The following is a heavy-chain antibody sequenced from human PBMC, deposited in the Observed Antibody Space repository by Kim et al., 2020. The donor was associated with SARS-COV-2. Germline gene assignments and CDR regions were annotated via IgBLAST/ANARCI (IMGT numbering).Heavy chain of an antibody. CDR2: N. J-gene: IGHJ4*02. CDR3: ARDSRSSLDY. V-gene: IGHV6-1*01. D-gene: IGHD6-6*01. Sequence: NDYEVSMKSRITNKPDTSKNQFSLQLSSVTPEDTAVYYCARDSRSSLDYWGQGTLVTVSS.